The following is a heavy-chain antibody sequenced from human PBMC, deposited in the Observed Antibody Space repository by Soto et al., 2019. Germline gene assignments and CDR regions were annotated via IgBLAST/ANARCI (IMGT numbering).Heavy chain of an antibody. CDR3: AKGVLAAADGFFDY. J-gene: IGHJ4*02. CDR1: GFTFDDYA. CDR2: ISWNSGSI. Sequence: GGSPRLSCAASGFTFDDYAMHWVRQAPGKGLEWVSGISWNSGSIGYADSVKGRFTISRDNAKNSLYLQMNSLRAEDTALYYCAKGVLAAADGFFDYWGQGTLVTVSS. V-gene: IGHV3-9*01. D-gene: IGHD6-13*01.